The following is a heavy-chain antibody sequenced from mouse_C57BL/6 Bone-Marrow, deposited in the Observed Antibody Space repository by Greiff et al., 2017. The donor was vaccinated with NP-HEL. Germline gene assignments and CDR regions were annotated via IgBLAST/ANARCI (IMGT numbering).Heavy chain of an antibody. Sequence: EVQLVESGGGLVQPGGSLRLSCATSGFTFTDYYMSWVRQPPGKALEWLGFIRNKANGYTTEYSASVKGRFTISRDKSQSILYLQMNTLRAEDSATYYCARTGTAMDYWGQGTSVTVSS. V-gene: IGHV7-3*02. D-gene: IGHD4-1*01. J-gene: IGHJ4*01. CDR3: ARTGTAMDY. CDR1: GFTFTDYY. CDR2: IRNKANGYTT.